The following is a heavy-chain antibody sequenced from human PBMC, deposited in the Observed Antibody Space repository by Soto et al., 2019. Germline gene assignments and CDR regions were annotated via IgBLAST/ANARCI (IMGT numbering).Heavy chain of an antibody. CDR3: AKDFGKQYLAPFDY. CDR2: MNPNSGNT. D-gene: IGHD3-10*01. Sequence: ASVKVSCKASGYTFTSYDINWVRQATGQGLEWMGWMNPNSGNTGYAQKFQGRVTMTTDTSTSTAYMELRSLRSDDTAVYYCAKDFGKQYLAPFDYWGQGTLVTVSS. CDR1: GYTFTSYD. V-gene: IGHV1-8*01. J-gene: IGHJ4*02.